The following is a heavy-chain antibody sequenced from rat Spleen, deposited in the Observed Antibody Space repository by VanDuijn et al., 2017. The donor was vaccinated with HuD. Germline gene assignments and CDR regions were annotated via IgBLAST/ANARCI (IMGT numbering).Heavy chain of an antibody. D-gene: IGHD1-6*01. CDR3: ASLMYTPDYLGVMDV. CDR2: ISYDGGST. CDR1: GFTFSDYY. J-gene: IGHJ4*01. Sequence: EVQLVESDGGLVQPGRSLKLSCAASGFTFSDYYMAWVRQAPTKGLEWVASISYDGGSTYYRDSVKGRFTISRDNTKSTLYLQMDSLRSGDTATYYCASLMYTPDYLGVMDVWGQGASVTVSS. V-gene: IGHV5-20*01.